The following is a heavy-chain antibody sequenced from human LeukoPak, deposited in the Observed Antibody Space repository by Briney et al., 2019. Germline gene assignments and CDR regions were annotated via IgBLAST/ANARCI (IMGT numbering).Heavy chain of an antibody. Sequence: PGGSLRLSCAASGFSVSNNQMNWVRQAPGKGLEWVSIIYAGGSTYYGDSVKGRFTISRDNSKNTLYLQMNSLRAEDTAVYYRNGGGVVAPAATYFDYWGQGTLVTVSS. CDR1: GFSVSNNQ. V-gene: IGHV3-66*01. CDR3: NGGGVVAPAATYFDY. J-gene: IGHJ4*02. D-gene: IGHD2-2*01. CDR2: IYAGGST.